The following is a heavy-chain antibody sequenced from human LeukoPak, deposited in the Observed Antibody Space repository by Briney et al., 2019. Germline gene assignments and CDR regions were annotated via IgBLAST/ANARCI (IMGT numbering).Heavy chain of an antibody. J-gene: IGHJ6*02. CDR1: GFTVSSNY. Sequence: PGGSLRLSCAASGFTVSSNYMSWVRQAPGKGLEWVSVIYSGGSTYYADSVKGRFTISRDNSKNTLYLQMNSLRAEDTAVYYCARNWYYYYYGMDVWGQGTTVTVSS. CDR2: IYSGGST. CDR3: ARNWYYYYYGMDV. V-gene: IGHV3-66*01.